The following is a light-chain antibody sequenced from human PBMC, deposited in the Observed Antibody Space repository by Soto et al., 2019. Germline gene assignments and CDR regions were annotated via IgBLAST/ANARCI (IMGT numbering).Light chain of an antibody. Sequence: IVLTQSPATLSLWPGETAILSCRASQSVSSLLSWYQQKPGQAPRLLIYDASSRAPGVPARLRGSGSGTDFTLTISSLEPEDFALYYCQQRSSWITFGQGTRLEIE. CDR1: QSVSSL. V-gene: IGKV3-11*01. CDR2: DAS. CDR3: QQRSSWIT. J-gene: IGKJ5*01.